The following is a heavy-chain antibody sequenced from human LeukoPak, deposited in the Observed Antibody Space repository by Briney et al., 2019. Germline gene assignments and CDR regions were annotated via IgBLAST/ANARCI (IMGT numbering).Heavy chain of an antibody. J-gene: IGHJ4*02. D-gene: IGHD6-19*01. V-gene: IGHV3-21*01. CDR1: GFTFSSYS. CDR2: IGSSRSYI. CDR3: ARGAVAGYFDY. Sequence: GGSLRLSCAASGFTFSSYSMNWVRQAPGKGLEWVSSIGSSRSYIYYADSVKGRFTISGDNAKNSLYLQMNSLRAEDTAVYYCARGAVAGYFDYWGQGTLVTVSS.